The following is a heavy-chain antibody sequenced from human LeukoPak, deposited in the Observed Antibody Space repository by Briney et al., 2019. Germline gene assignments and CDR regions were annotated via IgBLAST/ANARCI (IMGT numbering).Heavy chain of an antibody. V-gene: IGHV3-15*01. D-gene: IGHD3-3*01. CDR2: IKSKTDGGTT. CDR3: TTDYDFWSGYYGHY. J-gene: IGHJ4*02. Sequence: GGSLRLSCAASGFTFTSYSMSWVRQAPGKGLEWVGRIKSKTDGGTTDYAAPVKGRFTISRDDSKNTLYLQMNSLKTEDTAVYYCTTDYDFWSGYYGHYWGQGTLVTVSS. CDR1: GFTFTSYS.